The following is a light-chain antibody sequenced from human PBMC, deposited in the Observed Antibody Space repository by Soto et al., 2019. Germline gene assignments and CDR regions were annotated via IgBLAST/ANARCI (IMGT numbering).Light chain of an antibody. J-gene: IGKJ1*01. V-gene: IGKV4-1*01. Sequence: IVMTQSLDSLAVSLGESATINCASIQRALSGSNHKNYLAWYQQKPGLPPMLLIYCASSRESGVPDRFSGSGSGQDFTLTVSSLQSEYGAVYYCQQYYSTPRTFGQGTKVEIK. CDR3: QQYYSTPRT. CDR1: QRALSGSNHKNY. CDR2: CAS.